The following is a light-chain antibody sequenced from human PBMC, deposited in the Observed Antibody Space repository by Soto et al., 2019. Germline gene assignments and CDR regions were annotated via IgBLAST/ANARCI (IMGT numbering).Light chain of an antibody. V-gene: IGKV3-20*01. Sequence: EIVLTQSTGTLSLSPGERATLSCRASQSVSSNYLAWYQRKPGQAPRLLIYGASSRATGIPNRFSGSGSGTDFCLTITRLEPEDFAVYYCLQYGSSPPTFGQATKVEIK. CDR1: QSVSSNY. CDR3: LQYGSSPPT. CDR2: GAS. J-gene: IGKJ1*01.